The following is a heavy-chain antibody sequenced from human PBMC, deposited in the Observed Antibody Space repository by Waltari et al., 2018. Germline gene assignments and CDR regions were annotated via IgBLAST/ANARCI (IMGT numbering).Heavy chain of an antibody. D-gene: IGHD3-9*01. V-gene: IGHV3-74*01. CDR3: ARGGHVDWLPPDY. CDR2: IHTDGSGT. Sequence: EVQLVESGGDLVQPGGSRRLSCAASGFRLSRFWMHWVRQAPGKDPVWVSRIHTDGSGTRYADSVEGRFTISRDNTKNTLYLQMNSLRVEDTAVYYCARGGHVDWLPPDYWGQGTLVTVSS. J-gene: IGHJ4*02. CDR1: GFRLSRFW.